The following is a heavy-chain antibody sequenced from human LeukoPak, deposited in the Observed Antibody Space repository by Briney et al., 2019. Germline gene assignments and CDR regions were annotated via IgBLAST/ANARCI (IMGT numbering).Heavy chain of an antibody. Sequence: SQTLSLTCAISGDSVSSNIATWNWIRQSPSRGLEWLGRTYYRSKWYNDYAVSVQSRVTINPDTSKNQFSLQLNSVTPDDTAVYYCARDRGGKTSIPFAPWGKETLVTVSS. CDR3: ARDRGGKTSIPFAP. CDR1: GDSVSSNIAT. J-gene: IGHJ5*02. D-gene: IGHD3-16*01. CDR2: TYYRSKWYN. V-gene: IGHV6-1*01.